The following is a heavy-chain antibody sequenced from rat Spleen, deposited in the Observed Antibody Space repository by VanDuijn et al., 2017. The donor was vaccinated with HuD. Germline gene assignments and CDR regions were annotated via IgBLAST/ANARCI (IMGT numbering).Heavy chain of an antibody. CDR1: GFTFSMYG. CDR2: IGTGGGNT. Sequence: EVQLVDHGGGLVQPGRSLNLSCAPSGFTFSMYGMAWVRQAPTKGLEWVASIGTGGGNTYYRDSVKGRFTISRDNAKNTLYLQMDSLRSEDTATYYCARETGYNSYLDYWGQGVMVTVSS. V-gene: IGHV5S13*01. CDR3: ARETGYNSYLDY. J-gene: IGHJ2*01. D-gene: IGHD1-4*01.